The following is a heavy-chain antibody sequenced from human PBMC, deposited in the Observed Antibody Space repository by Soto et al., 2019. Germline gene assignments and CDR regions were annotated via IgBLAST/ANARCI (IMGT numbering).Heavy chain of an antibody. CDR1: GGTFSSDA. J-gene: IGHJ3*02. D-gene: IGHD3-22*01. CDR2: IIPIFGTV. Sequence: QVQLVQSGAEVKQPGSSVKVSCKASGGTFSSDAINWVRQAPGQGLEWMGGIIPIFGTVNYAQKLQGRVTITADESTSTVYMELSSLRSEDTAVYYCATYYYESSGYYIVGAFDIGGQGTLVTVSS. V-gene: IGHV1-69*01. CDR3: ATYYYESSGYYIVGAFDI.